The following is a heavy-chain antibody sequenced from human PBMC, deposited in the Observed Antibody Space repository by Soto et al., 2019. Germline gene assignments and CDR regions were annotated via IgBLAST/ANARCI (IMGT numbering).Heavy chain of an antibody. CDR2: ISAYNGNT. V-gene: IGHV1-18*01. J-gene: IGHJ5*02. CDR1: GYTFSSYG. D-gene: IGHD1-7*01. Sequence: QVQLVQSRAEVKKPGASVKVSCKASGYTFSSYGISWVRQAPGQGLEWMGRISAYNGNTNYAQKLQGRVTMTTDTSTSTAYMELRSLRSDDTAVYYCARDRGYNWNYGWFDPWGQGTLVTVSS. CDR3: ARDRGYNWNYGWFDP.